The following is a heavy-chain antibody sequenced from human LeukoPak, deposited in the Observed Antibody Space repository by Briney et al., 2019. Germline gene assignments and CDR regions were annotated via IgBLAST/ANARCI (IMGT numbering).Heavy chain of an antibody. CDR2: ISGTGGTT. CDR3: VKDMATVGIVDY. Sequence: GGSLRLSCAASGFAFSTYAMTWVRQAPGKGLEWVSAISGTGGTTYYADSVKGRLTISRDNSKNTLYMQINSLTAEDTAVYYCVKDMATVGIVDYWGQGTLVTISS. J-gene: IGHJ4*02. CDR1: GFAFSTYA. D-gene: IGHD5-12*01. V-gene: IGHV3-23*01.